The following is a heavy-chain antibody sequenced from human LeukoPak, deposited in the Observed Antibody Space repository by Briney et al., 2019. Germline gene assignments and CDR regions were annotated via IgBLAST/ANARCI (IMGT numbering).Heavy chain of an antibody. Sequence: SETLSLTCAVYGGSFSGYYWSWIRQPPGKGLEWIGEIDHSGSTNYNPSLKSRVTISVDTSKNQFSLKLSSVTAADTAVYYCARGRYCGGDCYRYYFDYWGQGTLVTVSS. CDR2: IDHSGST. CDR1: GGSFSGYY. D-gene: IGHD2-21*02. V-gene: IGHV4-34*01. J-gene: IGHJ4*02. CDR3: ARGRYCGGDCYRYYFDY.